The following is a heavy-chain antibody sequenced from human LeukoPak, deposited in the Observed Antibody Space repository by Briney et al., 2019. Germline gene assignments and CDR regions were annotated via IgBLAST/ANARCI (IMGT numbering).Heavy chain of an antibody. CDR3: VRPLAVASTGPFHYYGMDV. CDR2: ILHDGTDK. D-gene: IGHD6-19*01. V-gene: IGHV3-30*04. J-gene: IGHJ6*02. CDR1: GFTFSRDA. Sequence: GGSLRLSCAASGFTFSRDAMHWVRQAPGKGLEWVAVILHDGTDKHYADSVKGRFTISRDNSKNTLYLQMNSLRPEDTAVYYCVRPLAVASTGPFHYYGMDVWGQGTTVTVSS.